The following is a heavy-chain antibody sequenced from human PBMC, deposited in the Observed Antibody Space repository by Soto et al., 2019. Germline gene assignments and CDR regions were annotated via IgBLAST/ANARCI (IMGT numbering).Heavy chain of an antibody. CDR3: ARLSIYDFWSGYLYGMDV. CDR1: GFTFSSYG. J-gene: IGHJ6*02. D-gene: IGHD3-3*01. Sequence: GGSLRLSCAASGFTFSSYGMHWVRQAPGKGLEWVAVIWYDGSNKYYADSVKGRFTISRDNSKNTLYLQMNSLRAEDTAVYYCARLSIYDFWSGYLYGMDVWGQGTTVTVSS. V-gene: IGHV3-33*01. CDR2: IWYDGSNK.